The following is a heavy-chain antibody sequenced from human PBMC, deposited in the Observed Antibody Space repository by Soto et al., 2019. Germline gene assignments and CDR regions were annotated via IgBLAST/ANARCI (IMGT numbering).Heavy chain of an antibody. CDR2: IYSGGST. J-gene: IGHJ6*03. V-gene: IGHV3-53*04. CDR1: GFTVSSNY. Sequence: GGSLRLSCAASGFTVSSNYMSWVRQAPGKGLEWVSVIYSGGSTYYADSVKGRFTISRHNSKNTLYLQMNSLRAEDTAVYYCARDGAAAGTYYYYYYMDVWGKGTTVPVSS. CDR3: ARDGAAAGTYYYYYYMDV. D-gene: IGHD6-13*01.